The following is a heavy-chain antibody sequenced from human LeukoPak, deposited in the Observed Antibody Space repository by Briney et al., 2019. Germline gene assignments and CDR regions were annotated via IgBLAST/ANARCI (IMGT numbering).Heavy chain of an antibody. CDR2: MNPNSGNT. J-gene: IGHJ6*02. D-gene: IGHD6-13*01. V-gene: IGHV1-8*02. CDR3: ARRGSSSWSFMYYYYYGMDV. Sequence: ASVKVSCKASGYTFTSYGISWVRQATGQGLEWMGWMNPNSGNTGYAQKFQGRVTMTRNTSISTAYMELSSLRSEDTAVYYCARRGSSSWSFMYYYYYGMDVWGQGTTVTVSS. CDR1: GYTFTSYG.